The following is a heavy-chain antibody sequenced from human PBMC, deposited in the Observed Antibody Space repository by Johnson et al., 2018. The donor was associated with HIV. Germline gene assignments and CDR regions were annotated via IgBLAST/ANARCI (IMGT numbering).Heavy chain of an antibody. V-gene: IGHV3-30*04. D-gene: IGHD6-6*01. CDR2: ISYDGSNK. CDR1: GFTFSSYA. CDR3: ARDSGKKRSSSPGPDAFDI. Sequence: QVQLVESGGGVVQPGRSLRLSCAASGFTFSSYAMHWVRQAPGKGLEWVAIISYDGSNKYYADSVKGRFTISRDNSKNTLYLQMNSLRAEDTAGYYCARDSGKKRSSSPGPDAFDIWGQGTMVTVSS. J-gene: IGHJ3*02.